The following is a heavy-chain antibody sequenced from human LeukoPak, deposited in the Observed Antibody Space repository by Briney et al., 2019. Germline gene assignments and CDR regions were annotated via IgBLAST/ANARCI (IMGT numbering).Heavy chain of an antibody. Sequence: GGSLRLSCAASGFTFGSYWMSWVRQAPGKGLEWVANIKQEGSEKYYVDSVKGRFTISRDNAKNSLYLQMNSLSAEDTAVYYCARTRGYSYPYYFDYWGQGTLVTVSS. J-gene: IGHJ4*02. V-gene: IGHV3-7*01. CDR2: IKQEGSEK. CDR1: GFTFGSYW. CDR3: ARTRGYSYPYYFDY. D-gene: IGHD5-18*01.